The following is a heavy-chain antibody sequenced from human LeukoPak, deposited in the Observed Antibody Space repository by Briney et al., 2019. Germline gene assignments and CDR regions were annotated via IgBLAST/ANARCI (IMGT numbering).Heavy chain of an antibody. D-gene: IGHD3-22*01. Sequence: AGSLRLSCAASGFTFSVYAIHWVRQAPGKGLEGVAVISNDGSNKYYADSVKGRFTISRDNSKNTLYLQVNSLRPEDTAVYYCARDRGGYSAFDMWGQGTMVTVSS. J-gene: IGHJ3*02. V-gene: IGHV3-30-3*01. CDR1: GFTFSVYA. CDR2: ISNDGSNK. CDR3: ARDRGGYSAFDM.